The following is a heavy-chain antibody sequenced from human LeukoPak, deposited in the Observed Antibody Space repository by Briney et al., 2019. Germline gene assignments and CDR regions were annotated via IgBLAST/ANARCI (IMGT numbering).Heavy chain of an antibody. Sequence: PSETLSLTCTVSGGSISSGDYYWSWIRQPPGKGLEWIVYIYYSGSTYYNPSLKSRVTISVDTSKNQFSLKLSSVTAADTAVYYCARYGFSGYELYYFDYWGQGTLVTVSS. V-gene: IGHV4-30-4*01. J-gene: IGHJ4*02. CDR3: ARYGFSGYELYYFDY. CDR2: IYYSGST. D-gene: IGHD5-12*01. CDR1: GGSISSGDYY.